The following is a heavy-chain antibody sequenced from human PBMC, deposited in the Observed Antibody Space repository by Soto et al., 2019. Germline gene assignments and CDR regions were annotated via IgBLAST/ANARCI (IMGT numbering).Heavy chain of an antibody. CDR2: INAGNGNT. CDR3: ASRFSIAAAGFAFDI. CDR1: GYTFTSYA. Sequence: GASVKVSCKASGYTFTSYAMHWVRQAPGQRLEWMGWINAGNGNTKYSQKFQGRVTITRDTSASTAYMELSSLRSEDTAVYYCASRFSIAAAGFAFDIWGQGTMVTVSS. J-gene: IGHJ3*02. V-gene: IGHV1-3*01. D-gene: IGHD6-13*01.